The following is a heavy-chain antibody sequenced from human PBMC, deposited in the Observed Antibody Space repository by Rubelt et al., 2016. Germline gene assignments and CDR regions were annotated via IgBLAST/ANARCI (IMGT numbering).Heavy chain of an antibody. Sequence: QVQLQESGPGLVKPSETLSLTCTVSGYSISSGYYWGWIRQPPGKGLEWIGSIYYSGSTYFNPSLKSRVTISVDTSKTPFSLKLSSVTAADTAVYYCARHVGRILWFGELSKFDYWGQGTLVTVSS. J-gene: IGHJ4*02. D-gene: IGHD3-10*01. CDR3: ARHVGRILWFGELSKFDY. V-gene: IGHV4-38-2*02. CDR2: IYYSGST. CDR1: GYSISSGYY.